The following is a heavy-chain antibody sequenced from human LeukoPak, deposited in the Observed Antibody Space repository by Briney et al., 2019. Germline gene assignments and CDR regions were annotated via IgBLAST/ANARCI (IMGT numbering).Heavy chain of an antibody. V-gene: IGHV1-24*01. CDR2: FDPEDGET. Sequence: ASVKVSCKVSGYTLTELSMHWVRQAPGKGLEWMGGFDPEDGETIYAQKSQDRVTMTEDTSTDTAYMELSSLRSEDTALYYCARGTVKYCSSTICWGSWFDPWGQGTLVTVSS. CDR3: ARGTVKYCSSTICWGSWFDP. CDR1: GYTLTELS. J-gene: IGHJ5*02. D-gene: IGHD2-2*01.